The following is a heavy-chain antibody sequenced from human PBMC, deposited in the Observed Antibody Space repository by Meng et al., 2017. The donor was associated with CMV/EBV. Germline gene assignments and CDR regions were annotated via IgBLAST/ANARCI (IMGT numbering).Heavy chain of an antibody. CDR3: ARNLALYDYSLLVGATVEDY. Sequence: GESLKISCAASGFTFSSYAMSWVRQAPGKGLEWVSAISGSGGSTYYADSVKGRFTISRDNSKNTLYLQMNSLRAEDTAVYYCARNLALYDYSLLVGATVEDYWGQGTLVTVSS. D-gene: IGHD1-26*01. CDR2: ISGSGGST. J-gene: IGHJ4*02. V-gene: IGHV3-23*01. CDR1: GFTFSSYA.